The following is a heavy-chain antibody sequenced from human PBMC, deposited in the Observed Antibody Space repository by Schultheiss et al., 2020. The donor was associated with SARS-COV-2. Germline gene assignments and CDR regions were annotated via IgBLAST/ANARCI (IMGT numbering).Heavy chain of an antibody. V-gene: IGHV4-39*07. CDR2: INHSGST. Sequence: SETLSLTCTVSGGSISSGGYYWSWIRQPPGKGLEWIGEINHSGSTNYNPSLKSRVTISVDTSKNQFSLNLRSVTAADTAVYYCARTGAGSYWPRVNWFDPWGQGTLVTVSS. J-gene: IGHJ5*02. CDR1: GGSISSGGYY. D-gene: IGHD6-19*01. CDR3: ARTGAGSYWPRVNWFDP.